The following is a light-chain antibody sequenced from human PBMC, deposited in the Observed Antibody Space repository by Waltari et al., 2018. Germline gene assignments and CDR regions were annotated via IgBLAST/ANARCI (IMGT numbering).Light chain of an antibody. V-gene: IGLV3-21*04. CDR3: QVSDSTADLVV. Sequence: SYVLTQPPSVSVAPGETSRITSGGNNIGGYTVPFYQQKPGQAPVLVLYYDSNRPSGIRERFSGSNLGNTATLTISRVEAGDEADYYCQVSDSTADLVVFGGGTKLTVL. CDR1: NIGGYT. J-gene: IGLJ2*01. CDR2: YDS.